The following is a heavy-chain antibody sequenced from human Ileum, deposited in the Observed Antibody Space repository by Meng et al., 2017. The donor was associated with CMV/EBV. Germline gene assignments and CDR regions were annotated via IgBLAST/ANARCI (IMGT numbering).Heavy chain of an antibody. CDR3: ARAGAYYGMDV. Sequence: GGSLRLSCAVSGFTFSSYWMTWVRQAPGKGLEWVANIKQDGSEKHYVDSAKGRFTISRDNAKNSLYLQMNSLRAEDTAVYYCARAGAYYGMDVWGQGTTVTVSS. CDR2: IKQDGSEK. J-gene: IGHJ6*02. V-gene: IGHV3-7*01. CDR1: GFTFSSYW. D-gene: IGHD4/OR15-4a*01.